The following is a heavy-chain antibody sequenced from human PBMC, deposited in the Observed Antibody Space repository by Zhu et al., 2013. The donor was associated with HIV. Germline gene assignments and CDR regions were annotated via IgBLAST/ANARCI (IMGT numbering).Heavy chain of an antibody. CDR2: IIPIFGTA. CDR3: ARVSKSITMVRGNWFDP. V-gene: IGHV1-69*12. Sequence: QVQLVQSGAEVKKPGSSVKVSCKASGGTFSSYAISWVRQAPGQGLEWMGGIIPIFGTANYAQKFQGRVTITADESTSTAYMELSSLRSEDTAVYYCARVSKSITMVRGNWFDPGAREPWSPSPQ. D-gene: IGHD3-10*01. J-gene: IGHJ5*02. CDR1: GGTFSSYA.